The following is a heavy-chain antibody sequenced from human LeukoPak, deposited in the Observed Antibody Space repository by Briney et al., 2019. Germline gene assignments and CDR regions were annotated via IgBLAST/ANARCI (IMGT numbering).Heavy chain of an antibody. D-gene: IGHD3-22*01. CDR1: GVSISTYY. CDR3: ARNGYYDSYFEY. CDR2: VDYGGNT. Sequence: SETLSLTCTVSGVSISTYYWTWIRQPPGKGLEWIGYVDYGGNTDYNPSLKSRVTISVDMSKNQFSLRLSSVTAADTAVYYCARNGYYDSYFEYWGRGILVTVSS. J-gene: IGHJ4*02. V-gene: IGHV4-59*01.